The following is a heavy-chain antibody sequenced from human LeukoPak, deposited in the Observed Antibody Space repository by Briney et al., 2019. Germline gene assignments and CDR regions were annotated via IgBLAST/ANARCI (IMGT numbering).Heavy chain of an antibody. V-gene: IGHV3-23*01. J-gene: IGHJ6*03. Sequence: GGTLRLSCAASGFTFSSHGMNWVRRAPGKGLEWVSGIRGDGVTTYYADSVKGRFTISRDNSKNTLYLQMNSLRAEDTAVYYCARVERDGGRGNSGPYYYYYYYMDVWGKGTTVTISS. CDR1: GFTFSSHG. D-gene: IGHD1-1*01. CDR2: IRGDGVTT. CDR3: ARVERDGGRGNSGPYYYYYYYMDV.